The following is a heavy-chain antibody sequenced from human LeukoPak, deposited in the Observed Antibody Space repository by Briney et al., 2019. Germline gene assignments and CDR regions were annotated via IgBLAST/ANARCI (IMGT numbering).Heavy chain of an antibody. J-gene: IGHJ4*02. D-gene: IGHD1-1*01. V-gene: IGHV4-59*11. CDR1: GGSISSHY. CDR3: ARSGEYNNFDY. Sequence: SETLSLTCNVSGGSISSHYRSWIRQPPGKGLEWIGYIYYRGRTNYNPSLKSRVTISVDTSKNQFSLKLSSVTAADTAVYFCARSGEYNNFDYWGQGTLVTVSS. CDR2: IYYRGRT.